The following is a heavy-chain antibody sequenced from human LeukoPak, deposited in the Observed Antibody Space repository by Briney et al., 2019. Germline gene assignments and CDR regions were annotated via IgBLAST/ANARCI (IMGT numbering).Heavy chain of an antibody. J-gene: IGHJ4*02. Sequence: GESLKISCKGSGCSFTSYWIGWVRQMPGKGLEWMGIIYPGDSDTRYSPSFQGQVTISADKSTSTAYLQCSSLKASDTAMYYCARHSFDSSSDYGVITIWGQGTLVTVSS. CDR3: ARHSFDSSSDYGVITI. CDR1: GCSFTSYW. D-gene: IGHD3-22*01. CDR2: IYPGDSDT. V-gene: IGHV5-51*01.